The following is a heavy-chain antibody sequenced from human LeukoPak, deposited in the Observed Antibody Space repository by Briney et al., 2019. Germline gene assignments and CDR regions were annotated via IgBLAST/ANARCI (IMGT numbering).Heavy chain of an antibody. CDR3: ARGSRSSGWFDY. J-gene: IGHJ4*02. Sequence: GGSLRLSCAASGFTVSSNYMSWVRQAPGKGLEWVSVIYSGGSTYYADSVKGRFTISRDNSKNTLYLHMNSLRAEDTAVYYCARGSRSSGWFDYWGQGTLVTVSS. CDR2: IYSGGST. D-gene: IGHD6-19*01. CDR1: GFTVSSNY. V-gene: IGHV3-53*01.